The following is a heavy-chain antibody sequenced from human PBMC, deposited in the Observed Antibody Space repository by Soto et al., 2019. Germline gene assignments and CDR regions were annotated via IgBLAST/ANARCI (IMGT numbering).Heavy chain of an antibody. CDR3: ARDDRRRYSYGPGYYYGMEV. V-gene: IGHV4-30-4*08. J-gene: IGHJ6*02. CDR1: GGSISSGDYY. Sequence: SETLSLTCTVFGGSISSGDYYRSWIRKPPGKGLEWIGYIYYSGSTYYNPSLKSRVTISVATSKNQFSLKLSSVTAADTAVYYCARDDRRRYSYGPGYYYGMEVWGQVTTVPVSS. CDR2: IYYSGST. D-gene: IGHD5-18*01.